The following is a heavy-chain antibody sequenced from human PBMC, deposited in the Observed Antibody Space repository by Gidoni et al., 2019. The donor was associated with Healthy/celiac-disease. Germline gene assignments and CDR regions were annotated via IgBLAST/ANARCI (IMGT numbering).Heavy chain of an antibody. D-gene: IGHD3-22*01. CDR2: IDWDDDK. Sequence: QVTLRESGPALVTPTQTLTLTCTFSGFSLSTSGLCVSWIRQPPGKALEWLALIDWDDDKYYSTSLKTRLTISKDTSKNQVVLTMTNMDPVDTATYYCARSLREPNYYDSSGYFNWGQGTLVTVSS. CDR1: GFSLSTSGLC. J-gene: IGHJ4*02. V-gene: IGHV2-70*01. CDR3: ARSLREPNYYDSSGYFN.